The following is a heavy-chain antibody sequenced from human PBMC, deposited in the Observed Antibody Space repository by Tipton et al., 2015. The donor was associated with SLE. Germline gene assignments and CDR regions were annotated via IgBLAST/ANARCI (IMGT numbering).Heavy chain of an antibody. CDR3: AGRGDLVVVTAYLDY. D-gene: IGHD2-21*02. CDR1: GGSISTYY. CDR2: IYYTGST. V-gene: IGHV4-59*12. Sequence: TLSLTCTVSGGSISTYYWNWIRQPPGKGLEWIGYIYYTGSTYYNPSLKSRVTISVDTSKNQFSLKLSSVTAADTAVYYCAGRGDLVVVTAYLDYWGQGTLVAVSS. J-gene: IGHJ4*02.